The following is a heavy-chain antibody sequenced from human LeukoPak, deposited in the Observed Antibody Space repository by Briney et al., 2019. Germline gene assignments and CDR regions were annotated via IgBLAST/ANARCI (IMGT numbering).Heavy chain of an antibody. D-gene: IGHD4-17*01. Sequence: PGGSLRLSCAASEFSFSSYWMSWVRQAPGKGLEWVANIRQDGGEKYYLDSVKGRFTVSRDNAKNSLYLQMNSLRAEDTAVYHCARLGARQILEYWGQGTLVTVSS. CDR3: ARLGARQILEY. V-gene: IGHV3-7*01. J-gene: IGHJ4*02. CDR2: IRQDGGEK. CDR1: EFSFSSYW.